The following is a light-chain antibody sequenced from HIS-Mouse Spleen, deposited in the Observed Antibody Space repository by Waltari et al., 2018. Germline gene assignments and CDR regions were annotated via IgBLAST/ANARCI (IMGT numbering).Light chain of an antibody. V-gene: IGKV2-28*01. CDR1: QSLLHSNGYNY. Sequence: DMVMTQSPLSLPVTPGEPASISCRSSQSLLHSNGYNYLDWYLQKPGQSPQLLIYLGYHRASGVPDRFSGSGSGTDFTLKISRVEAEDVGVYYCMQALQTWTFGQGTKVEIK. CDR2: LGY. J-gene: IGKJ1*01. CDR3: MQALQTWT.